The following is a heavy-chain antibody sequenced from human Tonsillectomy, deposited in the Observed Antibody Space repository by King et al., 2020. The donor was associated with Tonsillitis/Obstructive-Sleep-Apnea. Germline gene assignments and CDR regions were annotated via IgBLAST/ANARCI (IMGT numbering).Heavy chain of an antibody. CDR3: ARGLAGNFDY. D-gene: IGHD6-19*01. V-gene: IGHV3-33*01. Sequence: VQLVESGGGVVQPGRSLRLSCAASGFTFSSYGMHWVRQAPGKGLEWVAVIWYDGSNKYYADSVTGRFTISRDNSKNTLYLQMNSLRAEYTAVYYCARGLAGNFDYWGQGTLVTVS. CDR2: IWYDGSNK. CDR1: GFTFSSYG. J-gene: IGHJ4*02.